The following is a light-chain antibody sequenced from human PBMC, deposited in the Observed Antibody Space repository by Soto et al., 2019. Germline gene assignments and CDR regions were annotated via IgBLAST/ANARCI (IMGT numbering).Light chain of an antibody. CDR1: SSDIGSNNY. V-gene: IGLV2-14*01. CDR2: EVS. CDR3: SSYTTTTRL. Sequence: QSALTQPASVSGSPGQSITISCTGTSSDIGSNNYVSWFQQRPGKALTLIIYEVSNRPSGVSTHFSGSKSGNTASLTISGLLPEDEAEYYCSSYTTTTRLFGGGTKLTVL. J-gene: IGLJ3*02.